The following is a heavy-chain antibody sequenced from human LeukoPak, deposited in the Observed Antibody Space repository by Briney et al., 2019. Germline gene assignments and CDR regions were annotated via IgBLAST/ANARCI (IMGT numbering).Heavy chain of an antibody. CDR2: IRDNGNTR. CDR1: GFSFSKYG. CDR3: AKVPHSWGLFDS. D-gene: IGHD3-16*01. J-gene: IGHJ4*02. Sequence: GGSLRLSCAASGFSFSKYGLHWVHQAPGKGLEWMAFIRDNGNTRYYADSVKGRFTVSRDNSKNTLYLQMDSLRTEDTAVYFCAKVPHSWGLFDSWGQGTLVTVSS. V-gene: IGHV3-30*02.